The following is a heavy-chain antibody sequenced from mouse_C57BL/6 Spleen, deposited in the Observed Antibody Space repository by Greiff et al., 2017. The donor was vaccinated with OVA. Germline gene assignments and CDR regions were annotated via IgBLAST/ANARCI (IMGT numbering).Heavy chain of an antibody. CDR1: GYTFTNYY. Sequence: QVNLKESGAELVRPGASVKLSCKASGYTFTNYYIHWVKQRPGQGLEWIARIYPGSGNTYYNEKFKGKATLTADKSSSTAYMQLSSLTSEDSAVYICAREEGYAMDYWGQGTSVTVSS. V-gene: IGHV1-76*01. J-gene: IGHJ4*01. CDR2: IYPGSGNT. CDR3: AREEGYAMDY.